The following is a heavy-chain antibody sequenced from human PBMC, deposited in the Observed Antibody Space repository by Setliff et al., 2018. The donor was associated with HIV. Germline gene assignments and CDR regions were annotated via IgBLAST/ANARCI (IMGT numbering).Heavy chain of an antibody. V-gene: IGHV4-39*01. CDR3: ARHDGTYCGGDCYLLGYFDL. CDR2: IYHSGSI. J-gene: IGHJ2*01. Sequence: SETLSLTCTVSGGPISSGSYYWSWIRQPPGKGLEWIGSIYHSGSIYYNPSLKSRVTISVDTSENPFYLKLSSVAAADTAVYYCARHDGTYCGGDCYLLGYFDLWGRGTLVTVSS. D-gene: IGHD2-21*02. CDR1: GGPISSGSYY.